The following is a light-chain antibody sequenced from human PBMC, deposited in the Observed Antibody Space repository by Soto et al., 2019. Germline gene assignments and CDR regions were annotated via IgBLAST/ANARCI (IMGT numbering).Light chain of an antibody. J-gene: IGKJ1*01. CDR2: EAS. V-gene: IGKV1-5*03. CDR3: QQSNNYPWT. Sequence: DIQMTQSPSTLAASVGDRVTITCRASQSISSWLAWDQQKPGKAPKLLIYEASNLESGVPSRFSGSGSGTEFTLTISSLKPDDFATYYCQQSNNYPWTFVQGTQVDIK. CDR1: QSISSW.